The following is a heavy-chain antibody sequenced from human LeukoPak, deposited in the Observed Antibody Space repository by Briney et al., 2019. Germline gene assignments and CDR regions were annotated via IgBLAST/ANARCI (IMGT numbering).Heavy chain of an antibody. J-gene: IGHJ3*02. V-gene: IGHV3-48*03. D-gene: IGHD2-15*01. Sequence: GGSLRLSCAASGFTFSSFEMSWVRQAPGKGLEWVSYISSSGITIYYADSMKGRFTISRDNAKNSLYLQMNSLRAEDTAVYYCARVGADCSGDRCYWTYDAFDIWDQGTMVTVSS. CDR2: ISSSGITI. CDR3: ARVGADCSGDRCYWTYDAFDI. CDR1: GFTFSSFE.